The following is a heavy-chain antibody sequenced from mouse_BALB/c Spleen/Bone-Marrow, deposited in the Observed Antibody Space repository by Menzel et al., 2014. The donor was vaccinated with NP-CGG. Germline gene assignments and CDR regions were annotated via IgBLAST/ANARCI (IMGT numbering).Heavy chain of an antibody. CDR3: ARDENVGIYWYFDV. V-gene: IGHV7-3*02. J-gene: IGHJ1*01. CDR2: IRNKANGYTT. CDR1: GFTSTDYY. Sequence: EVQGVESGGGSVQPGGSLRLSCATSGFTSTDYYMSWVRQPPGKALEWLGFIRNKANGYTTEYSASVKGRFTISRDNSQRILYLQMNTLRAEDSATYYCARDENVGIYWYFDVWGAGTTVIVSS.